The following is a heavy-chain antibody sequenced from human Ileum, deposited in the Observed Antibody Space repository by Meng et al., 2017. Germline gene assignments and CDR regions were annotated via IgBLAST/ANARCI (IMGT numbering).Heavy chain of an antibody. CDR1: GDSLTSKNYY. Sequence: HLQLQESGPGLVKSLEPLSLTFFVSGDSLTSKNYYWGWLRQPPGKGLQWIGSVYYSRMNYYNPSLKSRVSVSVDTSKNQFSLKVTSVTAADMALYYCESGAVGELQGHSGYNWFDSWGQGTLVTVSS. CDR2: VYYSRMN. CDR3: ESGAVGELQGHSGYNWFDS. J-gene: IGHJ5*01. V-gene: IGHV4-39*01. D-gene: IGHD3-16*01.